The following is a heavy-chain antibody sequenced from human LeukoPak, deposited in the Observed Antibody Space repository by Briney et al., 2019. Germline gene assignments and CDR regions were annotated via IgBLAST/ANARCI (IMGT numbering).Heavy chain of an antibody. CDR2: IYSSGST. Sequence: KTSETRSLTCSVSGGSISNYFWTWIRQPPGKGLEWIGYIYSSGSTYYNPSLKSRITISVDTSKNRFSLKLSTVTAADTAVYYCARRPTGDPKFDYWGQGTLVTVSS. J-gene: IGHJ4*02. CDR1: GGSISNYF. D-gene: IGHD7-27*01. V-gene: IGHV4-59*08. CDR3: ARRPTGDPKFDY.